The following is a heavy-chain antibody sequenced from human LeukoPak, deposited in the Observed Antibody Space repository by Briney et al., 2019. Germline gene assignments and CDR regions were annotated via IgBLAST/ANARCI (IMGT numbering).Heavy chain of an antibody. V-gene: IGHV3-21*01. CDR3: ARFSSGWSPSGFDY. D-gene: IGHD6-19*01. CDR2: ISSSSSYI. J-gene: IGHJ4*02. Sequence: GGSLRLSCAASGFTFSSYSMNWVRQAPGKGLEWVSSISSSSSYIYYADSVKGRFTISRDNAKNTLYLQMNSLRVEDTAVYYCARFSSGWSPSGFDYWGQGTLVTVSS. CDR1: GFTFSSYS.